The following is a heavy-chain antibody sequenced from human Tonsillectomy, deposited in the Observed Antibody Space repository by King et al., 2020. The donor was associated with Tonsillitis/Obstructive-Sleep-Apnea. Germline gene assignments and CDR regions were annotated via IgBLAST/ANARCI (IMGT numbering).Heavy chain of an antibody. CDR3: ATIYGVPPAKFKGGRDYFDY. J-gene: IGHJ4*02. Sequence: QLVQSGAEVMKPGASVKVSCKVSGYTLTELPMHWVRQAPGKGLEWMGSFDPEDAETIYAPKFRGRVTMTEDTSTDTAYMELSSLRSEDTAVYYCATIYGVPPAKFKGGRDYFDYWGQGTLVTVSS. V-gene: IGHV1-24*01. CDR1: GYTLTELP. D-gene: IGHD2-2*01. CDR2: FDPEDAET.